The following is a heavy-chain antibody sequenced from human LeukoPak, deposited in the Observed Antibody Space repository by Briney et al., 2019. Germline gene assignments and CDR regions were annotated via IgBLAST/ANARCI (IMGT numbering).Heavy chain of an antibody. D-gene: IGHD4-17*01. V-gene: IGHV3-72*01. CDR2: SRNRAKSYTT. Sequence: GGSLRLSCAVSGFTFSDHYMDWVRQAPGKGLEWVGRSRNRAKSYTTDYAASVKGRFTISRDDSKSTLYLQMNSLETEDTAVYYCTRAFTVTTFDMDVWGQGTTVTVSS. J-gene: IGHJ6*02. CDR1: GFTFSDHY. CDR3: TRAFTVTTFDMDV.